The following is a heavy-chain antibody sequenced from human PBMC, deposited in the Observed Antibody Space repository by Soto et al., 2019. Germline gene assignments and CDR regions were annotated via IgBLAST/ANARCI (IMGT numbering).Heavy chain of an antibody. D-gene: IGHD1-1*01. CDR3: AGRATLDYYAMDV. J-gene: IGHJ6*02. CDR1: GYTFTDFY. Sequence: QVQLVQSGADVKKPGASVKVSCKASGYTFTDFYMHWVRQAPGQGLEWMGWINPNSGVTNYAQKFQGRVTMTRDTSISTAYMELTSLRSDDTAVYYCAGRATLDYYAMDVWGQGTTVTASS. CDR2: INPNSGVT. V-gene: IGHV1-2*02.